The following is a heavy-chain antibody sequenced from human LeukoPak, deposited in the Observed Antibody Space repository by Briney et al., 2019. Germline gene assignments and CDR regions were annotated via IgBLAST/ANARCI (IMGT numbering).Heavy chain of an antibody. CDR3: AGWRRGGLQGYIDY. Sequence: GSLPLSCAASGFPFSIYWMSWVRLAPGKGLGWVANIKQDGSEKYYVVSVKCRFTISRDNAKHSLYLQRNSLRAEDSAVYYCAGWRRGGLQGYIDYWGQGTLVTVSS. J-gene: IGHJ4*02. CDR1: GFPFSIYW. D-gene: IGHD3-10*01. V-gene: IGHV3-7*01. CDR2: IKQDGSEK.